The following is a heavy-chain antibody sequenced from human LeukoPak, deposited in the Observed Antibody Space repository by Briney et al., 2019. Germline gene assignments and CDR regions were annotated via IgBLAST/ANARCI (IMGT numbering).Heavy chain of an antibody. CDR1: GGSISSSSYY. J-gene: IGHJ5*02. CDR2: IYYSGST. V-gene: IGHV4-39*07. CDR3: ARVISGPNSINWFDP. Sequence: SETLSLTCTVSGGSISSSSYYWGWIRQPPGKGLEWIGSIYYSGSTYYNPSLKSRVTISVDTSKNQFSLKLSSVTAADTAVYYCARVISGPNSINWFDPWGQGTLVTVSS. D-gene: IGHD6-19*01.